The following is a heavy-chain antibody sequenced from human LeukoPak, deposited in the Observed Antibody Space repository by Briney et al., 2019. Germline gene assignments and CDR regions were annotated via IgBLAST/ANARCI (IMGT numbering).Heavy chain of an antibody. CDR2: IGGIGDTS. J-gene: IGHJ4*02. CDR1: GFTFYNYA. CDR3: ATRHEYSYPY. V-gene: IGHV3-64*02. Sequence: GGSLRLSCVASGFTFYNYAMHWVRQAPGKGLEYVSAIGGIGDTSYYADSVKGRFTISRDNSKNTVYLQLGSLRTEDMAVYYCATRHEYSYPYWGQGTLVTVSS. D-gene: IGHD5-18*01.